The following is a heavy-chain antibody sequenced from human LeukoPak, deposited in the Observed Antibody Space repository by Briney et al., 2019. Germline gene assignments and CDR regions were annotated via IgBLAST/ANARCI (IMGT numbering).Heavy chain of an antibody. V-gene: IGHV3-23*01. Sequence: PGGSLRLSWAASGFTFSSYRMNLVRQAPGKGLEGVSAIIVCCGSTYYADSVKGRFTLSRRNSNNKLFPAMNRLEAEDTAVYYCAKSYDSSGYYTLYFDYWGQGTLVTVSS. CDR3: AKSYDSSGYYTLYFDY. CDR2: IIVCCGST. CDR1: GFTFSSYR. J-gene: IGHJ4*02. D-gene: IGHD3-22*01.